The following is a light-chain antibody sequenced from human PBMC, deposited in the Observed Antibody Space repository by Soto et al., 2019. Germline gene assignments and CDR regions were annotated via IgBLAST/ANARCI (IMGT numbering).Light chain of an antibody. Sequence: SSELTQPPSVSVAPGQTARITCGGNNIGGKNVHWYQQKPGQAPVLVVYDDSDRPAGIPERFSGSNSGNTATLTISGVEAGDEADYYCQVWDSISDHVVFGGGTKLTVL. V-gene: IGLV3-21*02. J-gene: IGLJ2*01. CDR3: QVWDSISDHVV. CDR2: DDS. CDR1: NIGGKN.